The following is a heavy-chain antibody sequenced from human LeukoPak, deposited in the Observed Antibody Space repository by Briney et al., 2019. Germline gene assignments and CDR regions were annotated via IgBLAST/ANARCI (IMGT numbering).Heavy chain of an antibody. Sequence: ASVKVSCKASGYTFTSYGISWVRQAPGQGLEWMGWISAYNGNTNYAQKLQGRVTMTTDTSTSTAYKELRSLRSDDTAVYYCARDYPAFITSLLYDYWGQGTPVTVSS. J-gene: IGHJ4*02. V-gene: IGHV1-18*01. CDR1: GYTFTSYG. D-gene: IGHD1-20*01. CDR2: ISAYNGNT. CDR3: ARDYPAFITSLLYDY.